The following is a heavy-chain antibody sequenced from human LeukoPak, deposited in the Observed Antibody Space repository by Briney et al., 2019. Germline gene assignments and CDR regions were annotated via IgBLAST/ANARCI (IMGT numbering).Heavy chain of an antibody. CDR1: GYTFTSYK. Sequence: ASVKVSCKASGYTFTSYKIQRVRQAPGQGLEWMGVINPGDGWTRYAQNFQGRVTMTRDTSTNTVYMELISLKSEDTAVYYCAREAGATDYWGQGTLVTVSS. V-gene: IGHV1-46*01. CDR3: AREAGATDY. J-gene: IGHJ4*02. CDR2: INPGDGWT. D-gene: IGHD1-26*01.